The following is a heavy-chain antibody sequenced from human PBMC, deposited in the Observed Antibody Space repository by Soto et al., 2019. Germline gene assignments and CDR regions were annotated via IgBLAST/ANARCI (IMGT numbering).Heavy chain of an antibody. CDR3: AHRVLRTVFGLVTPTAIYFDF. Sequence: QITLNESGPTVVRPTETLTLTCRFSGFSLTTSGVGVGWIRQSPGKAPEWLALIYWDDDKRYSASLKSRLTITKATSKNQVVLTVSDLDATDTATYYCAHRVLRTVFGLVTPTAIYFDFWGQGTPVAVSS. CDR1: GFSLTTSGVG. D-gene: IGHD3-3*01. J-gene: IGHJ4*02. V-gene: IGHV2-5*02. CDR2: IYWDDDK.